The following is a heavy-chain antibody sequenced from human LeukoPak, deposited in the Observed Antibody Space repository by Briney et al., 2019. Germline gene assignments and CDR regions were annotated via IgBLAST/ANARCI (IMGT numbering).Heavy chain of an antibody. D-gene: IGHD3-22*01. J-gene: IGHJ3*02. CDR3: AKGPYYYDGSGYYYNAFDI. CDR1: GFTFSNYA. CDR2: ISGSGGST. Sequence: GGSLRLSCAASGFTFSNYAMSWVRQAPGKGLEWVSTISGSGGSTYYADSVKGRFTISRDNSKSTLYLRMYSLRAEDTAVYYCAKGPYYYDGSGYYYNAFDIWGQGTMVTVSS. V-gene: IGHV3-23*01.